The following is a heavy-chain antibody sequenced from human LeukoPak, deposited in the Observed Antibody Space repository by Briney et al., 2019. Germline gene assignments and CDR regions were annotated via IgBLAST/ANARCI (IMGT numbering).Heavy chain of an antibody. D-gene: IGHD2-2*01. Sequence: SVKVSCKASGGTFSSYAISWVRQAPGQGLEWMGGIIPIFGTANYAQKFQGRVTITTDEFTSTAYMELSSLRSEDTAVYYCARVVVVPAAIAVYYYYMDVWGKGTTVTVSS. CDR1: GGTFSSYA. V-gene: IGHV1-69*05. CDR3: ARVVVVPAAIAVYYYYMDV. CDR2: IIPIFGTA. J-gene: IGHJ6*03.